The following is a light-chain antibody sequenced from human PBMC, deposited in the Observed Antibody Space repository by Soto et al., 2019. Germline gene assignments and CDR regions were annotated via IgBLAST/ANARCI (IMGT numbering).Light chain of an antibody. V-gene: IGKV3D-15*01. J-gene: IGKJ3*01. CDR3: QQYNGSPFT. CDR1: QSISHY. Sequence: EIVLTQSPAILSVSPGERATLSCRASQSISHYLAWYQQKPGQSPRLLIYGAASRAIGIPDRFNGSGSETTFTLTISRLQPEDFALYYCQQYNGSPFTFGPGTKVDIK. CDR2: GAA.